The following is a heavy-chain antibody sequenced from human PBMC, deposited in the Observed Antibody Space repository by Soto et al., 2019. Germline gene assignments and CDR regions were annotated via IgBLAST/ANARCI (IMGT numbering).Heavy chain of an antibody. D-gene: IGHD1-26*01. Sequence: QVQLVESGGGVVQPGRSLRLSCAASGFTFSHYAMHWVRQAPGKGLEWVALMSYDGSNEYYADSVKGRFTISRDNSKNTLYRQMNSLRAEETAVFYCAKDGSHTFDYGGQGTLVTVSS. J-gene: IGHJ4*02. CDR3: AKDGSHTFDY. CDR1: GFTFSHYA. V-gene: IGHV3-30*18. CDR2: MSYDGSNE.